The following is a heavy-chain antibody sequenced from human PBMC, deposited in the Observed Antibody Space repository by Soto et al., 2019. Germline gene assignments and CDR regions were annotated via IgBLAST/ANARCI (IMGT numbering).Heavy chain of an antibody. CDR1: GGSISSGGYY. CDR3: ARDPNPIFDT. Sequence: SETLSLTCAVSGGSISSGGYYWSWIRQRPGKGLEWIGYTYYSGSTYYNPSLKSRVTISIDTSRNQFSLNLNSVTDADTAVYYCARDPNPIFDTWGQGILVTVSS. J-gene: IGHJ5*02. CDR2: TYYSGST. V-gene: IGHV4-31*11. D-gene: IGHD3-3*01.